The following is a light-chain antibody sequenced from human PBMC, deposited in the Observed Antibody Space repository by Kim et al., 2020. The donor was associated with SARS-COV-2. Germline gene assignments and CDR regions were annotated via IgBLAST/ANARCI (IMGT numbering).Light chain of an antibody. V-gene: IGKV1-39*01. Sequence: DIQMTQSPPSLSASVGDRVTITCRASQSISSYLNWYQQKPGKAPKLLIYAASSLQSGVPSRFSGSGSGTDFTLTISSLQPEDFATYYCQQGYNTLGTFGGGTKVEIK. J-gene: IGKJ4*01. CDR2: AAS. CDR1: QSISSY. CDR3: QQGYNTLGT.